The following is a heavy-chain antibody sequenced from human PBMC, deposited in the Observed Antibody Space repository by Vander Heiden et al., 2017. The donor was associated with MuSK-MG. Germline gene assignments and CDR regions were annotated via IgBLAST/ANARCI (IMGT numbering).Heavy chain of an antibody. D-gene: IGHD3-9*01. CDR1: GFTFSSKR. CDR3: ARGGDILTGYYRGIFDY. J-gene: IGHJ4*02. CDR2: VSSGSSHI. Sequence: EVQLVESGGGLVKPGGSLRLSWAASGFTFSSKRMTWVRQAPGKGLEWVSSVSSGSSHIFTISRDNAKNSLYLQMNSLRAEDTAVYYCARGGDILTGYYRGIFDYWGQGTLVTVSS. V-gene: IGHV3-21*01.